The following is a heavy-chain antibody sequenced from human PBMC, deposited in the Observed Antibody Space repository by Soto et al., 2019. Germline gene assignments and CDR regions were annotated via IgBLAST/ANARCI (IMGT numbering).Heavy chain of an antibody. Sequence: EVQLVESGGGLVQPGGSLRLSCAASGFTFSTHWMSWVRQAPEKGLEWVANIKQDGSEKYYMDSVKGRFIISRDNAKNSLYLQMNSLRAEDTAVYYCARNSYWGQGTLVTVSS. CDR2: IKQDGSEK. V-gene: IGHV3-7*01. CDR1: GFTFSTHW. J-gene: IGHJ4*02. CDR3: ARNSY.